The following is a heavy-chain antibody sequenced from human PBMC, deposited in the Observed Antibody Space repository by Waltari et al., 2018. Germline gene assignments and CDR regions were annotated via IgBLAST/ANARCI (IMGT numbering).Heavy chain of an antibody. CDR3: ARGPAARPYYYYYYMDV. Sequence: QVQLQQWGAGLLKPSETLSLTCAVYGGSFSGYYWSWIRQPPGKGLEWIGEINHSGSTNSNPSLKSRVTISVDTSKNQFSLKLSSVTAADTAVYYCARGPAARPYYYYYYMDVWGKGTTVTVSS. CDR1: GGSFSGYY. J-gene: IGHJ6*03. CDR2: INHSGST. V-gene: IGHV4-34*01. D-gene: IGHD6-6*01.